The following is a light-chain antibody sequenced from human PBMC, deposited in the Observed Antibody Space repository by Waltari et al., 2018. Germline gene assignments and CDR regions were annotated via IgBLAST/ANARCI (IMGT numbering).Light chain of an antibody. Sequence: QSVLTQPPSVSGAPGQTVTISCTGTSSNIGAPYDVHWYQQLPGTAPKLLIYGNNNRPSGVPDRFAGSKSDTSGSLAITGLQAEDEADYYCQSFDSSLRGWVFGGGTKVTVL. V-gene: IGLV1-40*01. CDR1: SSNIGAPYD. CDR3: QSFDSSLRGWV. J-gene: IGLJ3*02. CDR2: GNN.